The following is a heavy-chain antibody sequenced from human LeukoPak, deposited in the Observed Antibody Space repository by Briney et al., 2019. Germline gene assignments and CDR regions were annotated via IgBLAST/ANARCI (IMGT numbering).Heavy chain of an antibody. Sequence: GGSLRLSCAASGFTFSSYWMSWVRQAPGKGLEWVSSTTSSSSYIYYADSVKGRFTISRDNAKNSLYLQMNSLTAEDTAVYYCARDRPYSGSNLDAFDLWGQGTMVTVSS. CDR3: ARDRPYSGSNLDAFDL. CDR1: GFTFSSYW. CDR2: TTSSSSYI. J-gene: IGHJ3*01. V-gene: IGHV3-21*06. D-gene: IGHD1-26*01.